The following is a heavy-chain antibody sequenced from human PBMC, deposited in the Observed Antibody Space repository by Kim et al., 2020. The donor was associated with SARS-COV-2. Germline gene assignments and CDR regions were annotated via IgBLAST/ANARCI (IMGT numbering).Heavy chain of an antibody. CDR2: IYHSGST. Sequence: SETLSLTCTVSGYSISSGYYWGWIRQPPGKGLEWIGSIYHSGSTYYNPSLKSRVTISVDTSKNQFSLKLSSVTAADTAVYYCAREGYCSGGSCYPGADYWGQGTLVTVSS. CDR3: AREGYCSGGSCYPGADY. CDR1: GYSISSGYY. J-gene: IGHJ4*02. D-gene: IGHD2-15*01. V-gene: IGHV4-38-2*02.